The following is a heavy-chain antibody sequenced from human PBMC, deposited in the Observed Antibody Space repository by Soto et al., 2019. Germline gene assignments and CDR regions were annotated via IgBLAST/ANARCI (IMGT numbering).Heavy chain of an antibody. CDR3: AKDFLPTIFGVYGMDV. Sequence: EVQLFESGGGLVQPGGSLRLSCAASGFTFSSYAMSWVRQAPGKGLEWVSAISGSGGSTYYADSVKGRFTISKDNSMNTLYLQMNSLRAEDTAVYYCAKDFLPTIFGVYGMDVWGQGTTVTVFS. D-gene: IGHD3-3*01. J-gene: IGHJ6*02. V-gene: IGHV3-23*01. CDR2: ISGSGGST. CDR1: GFTFSSYA.